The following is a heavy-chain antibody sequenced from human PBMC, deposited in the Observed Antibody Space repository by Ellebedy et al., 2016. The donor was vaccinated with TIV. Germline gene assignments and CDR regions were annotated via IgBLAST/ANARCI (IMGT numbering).Heavy chain of an antibody. D-gene: IGHD2-21*01. Sequence: GGSLRLXXAASGFTFSSYAMSWVRQAPGKGLEWVSAISGSGGSTYYADSVKGRFTISRDNSKNTLYLQMNSLRAEDTAVYYCATDPWGVVVVIAIRDWGQGTLVTVSS. V-gene: IGHV3-23*01. CDR1: GFTFSSYA. CDR3: ATDPWGVVVVIAIRD. J-gene: IGHJ4*02. CDR2: ISGSGGST.